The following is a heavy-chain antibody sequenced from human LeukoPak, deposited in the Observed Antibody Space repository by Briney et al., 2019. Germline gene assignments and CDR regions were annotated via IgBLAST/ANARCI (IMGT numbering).Heavy chain of an antibody. CDR3: SGGGYGDYNNWFDP. V-gene: IGHV3-33*01. J-gene: IGHJ5*02. Sequence: PGRSLRLSCAASGFTFSSFAMHWVRQAPGKGLEWVADIWYNGSNKYYAESVKGRFTISRDNSRNTLYLQMNSLRAEDTAVYYCSGGGYGDYNNWFDPWGQGTLVIVSS. CDR2: IWYNGSNK. D-gene: IGHD4-17*01. CDR1: GFTFSSFA.